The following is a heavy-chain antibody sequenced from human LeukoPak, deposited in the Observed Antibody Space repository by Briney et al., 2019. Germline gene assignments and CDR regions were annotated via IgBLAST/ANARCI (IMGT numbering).Heavy chain of an antibody. CDR1: GFTFSSHS. CDR3: ARGWVNGMDL. Sequence: GGSLRLSCAASGFTFSSHSMNWVRRAPGKGLEWVSSISNTNSYIYYADSVKGRFTISRDNAKNSLYLQMNSLRAEDTAVYYCARGWVNGMDLWGQGTTVTVSS. D-gene: IGHD1-26*01. J-gene: IGHJ6*02. CDR2: ISNTNSYI. V-gene: IGHV3-21*01.